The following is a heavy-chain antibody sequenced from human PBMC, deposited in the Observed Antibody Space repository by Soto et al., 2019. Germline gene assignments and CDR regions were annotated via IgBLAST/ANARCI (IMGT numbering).Heavy chain of an antibody. CDR3: ARDWCSGGSCYFYWFDP. Sequence: SVEVACKASGGTLSSYTISWVRQAPGQGLEWMGRIIPILGIANYAQKFQGRVTITADNSTSTAYMELSSLRSEDTAVYYCARDWCSGGSCYFYWFDPWGQGTLVTVSS. CDR2: IIPILGIA. D-gene: IGHD2-15*01. CDR1: GGTLSSYT. J-gene: IGHJ5*02. V-gene: IGHV1-69*04.